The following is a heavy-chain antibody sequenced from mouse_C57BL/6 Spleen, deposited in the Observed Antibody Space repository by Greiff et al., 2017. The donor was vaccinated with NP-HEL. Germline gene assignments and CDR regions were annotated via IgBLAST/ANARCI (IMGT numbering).Heavy chain of an antibody. D-gene: IGHD1-1*01. CDR3: ARSPLITTVVATDY. CDR1: GYTFTSYT. J-gene: IGHJ2*01. V-gene: IGHV1-4*01. CDR2: INPSSGYT. Sequence: QVQLQQSGAELARPGASVKMSCKASGYTFTSYTMHWVTQRPGQGLEWIGYINPSSGYTKYNQKFKDKATLTADKSSSTAYMQLSSLTSEDSAVYYCARSPLITTVVATDYWGQGTTLTVSS.